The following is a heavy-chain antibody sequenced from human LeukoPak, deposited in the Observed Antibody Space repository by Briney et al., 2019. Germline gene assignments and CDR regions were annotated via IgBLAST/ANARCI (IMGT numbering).Heavy chain of an antibody. CDR2: ISDDGSNK. CDR1: GFTFSSYA. V-gene: IGHV3-30-3*01. D-gene: IGHD3-10*01. J-gene: IGHJ4*02. Sequence: GRSLRLSCAASGFTFSSYAMHWVRQAPGKGLEWVAVISDDGSNKYYADSVKGRFTISRDNSKNTLYLQMNSLRAEDTAVYYCARESRPYGSGSYYNMDYWGQGTLVTVSS. CDR3: ARESRPYGSGSYYNMDY.